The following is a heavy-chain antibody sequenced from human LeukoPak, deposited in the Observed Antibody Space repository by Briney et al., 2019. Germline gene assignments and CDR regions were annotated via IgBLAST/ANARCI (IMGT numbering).Heavy chain of an antibody. Sequence: RSETLSLTCAVSGGSISSSNWWSWVRQPPGKGLEWIGEIYHSGSTNYNPSLKSRVTISVDKSKNQFSLKLSSVTAADTAVYYCASPAGGGSLPHYWGQGTLVTVSS. V-gene: IGHV4-4*02. CDR3: ASPAGGGSLPHY. CDR1: GGSISSSNW. J-gene: IGHJ4*02. CDR2: IYHSGST. D-gene: IGHD6-25*01.